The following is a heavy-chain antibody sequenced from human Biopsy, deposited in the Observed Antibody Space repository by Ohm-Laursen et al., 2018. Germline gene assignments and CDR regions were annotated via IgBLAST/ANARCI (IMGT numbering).Heavy chain of an antibody. CDR1: GGPIDSYY. Sequence: GTLSLTWTVSGGPIDSYYWSWIRQPLGKALEWIGYIYFTGRTSYNPSLKSRVTMSVNTSKKQFSLRLSSVTAADTAVYYCASAGYNPDWNFDLWGRGTRVTVSS. J-gene: IGHJ2*01. CDR3: ASAGYNPDWNFDL. D-gene: IGHD5-24*01. V-gene: IGHV4-59*12. CDR2: IYFTGRT.